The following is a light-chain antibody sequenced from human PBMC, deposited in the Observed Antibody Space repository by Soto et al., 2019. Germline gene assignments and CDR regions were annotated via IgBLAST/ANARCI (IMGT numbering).Light chain of an antibody. CDR3: QQYNNWPRT. CDR2: GAS. Sequence: EGVMTQSPDTLSVSPGERATLSCRASQSVSSNLAWYQQKLGQAPRLLIYGASTRATGIPARFSGSGSGTEFTLTISSLQSEDFAIYYCQQYNNWPRTFGQGTKVDIK. V-gene: IGKV3-15*01. CDR1: QSVSSN. J-gene: IGKJ1*01.